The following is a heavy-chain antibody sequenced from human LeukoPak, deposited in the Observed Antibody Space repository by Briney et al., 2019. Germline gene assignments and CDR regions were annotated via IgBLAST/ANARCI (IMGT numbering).Heavy chain of an antibody. V-gene: IGHV1-46*01. J-gene: IGHJ6*02. D-gene: IGHD2-2*02. CDR2: INPSGGST. CDR1: GYTFTSYY. CDR3: ARDQGIVVVPAAILSPYYYYGMDV. Sequence: ASVKVSCKASGYTFTSYYMHWVRQAPGQGLEWMGIINPSGGSTSYAQKFQGRVTMTRDTSTSTVYMELSSLRSEDTAVYYCARDQGIVVVPAAILSPYYYYGMDVWGQGTTVTVSS.